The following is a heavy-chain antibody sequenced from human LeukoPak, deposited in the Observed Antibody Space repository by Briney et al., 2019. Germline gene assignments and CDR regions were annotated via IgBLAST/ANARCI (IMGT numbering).Heavy chain of an antibody. CDR2: IWYDGSKK. D-gene: IGHD3-10*01. V-gene: IGHV3-33*01. J-gene: IGHJ4*02. CDR3: ARDISRGSLDC. Sequence: GRSLRLSCAASGFTFTSHGFYWVRQAPGKGLEWVAIIWYDGSKKYYADSVKGRFTTSRDDSKNTLYLQMNSLRDDDTAVYYCARDISRGSLDCWGQGTLVTVSS. CDR1: GFTFTSHG.